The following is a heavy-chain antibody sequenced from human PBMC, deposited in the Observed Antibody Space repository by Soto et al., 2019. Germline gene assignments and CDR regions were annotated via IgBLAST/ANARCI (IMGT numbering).Heavy chain of an antibody. J-gene: IGHJ4*02. V-gene: IGHV3-48*01. CDR3: ARDQVSRVGATHLDY. Sequence: EVQLVESGGGLVQPGGSLRLSCAASGFTFSSYSMNWVRQAPGKGLEWVSYISSSSSTIYYADSVKGRFTISRDNSKNTLYLQMNSLRAEDTAVYYCARDQVSRVGATHLDYWGQGTLVTVSS. D-gene: IGHD1-26*01. CDR2: ISSSSSTI. CDR1: GFTFSSYS.